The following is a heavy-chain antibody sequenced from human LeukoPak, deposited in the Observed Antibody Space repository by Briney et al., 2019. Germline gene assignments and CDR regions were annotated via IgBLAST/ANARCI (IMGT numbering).Heavy chain of an antibody. CDR3: TSGSYSFDY. CDR1: RFTFSTYS. J-gene: IGHJ4*02. V-gene: IGHV3-49*04. CDR2: IRSKAYGGTT. Sequence: GGSLRLSCAASRFTFSTYSMNWVRQAPGKGLEWVGFIRSKAYGGTTEYAASVKGRFTISRDDSKSIAYLQMNSLKTEDTAVYYCTSGSYSFDYWGQGTLVTVSS. D-gene: IGHD1-26*01.